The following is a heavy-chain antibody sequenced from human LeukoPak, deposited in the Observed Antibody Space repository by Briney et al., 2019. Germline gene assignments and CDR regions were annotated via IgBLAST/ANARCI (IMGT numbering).Heavy chain of an antibody. CDR1: GFTFSSYW. CDR3: AYFFCSSTSCEYFDY. J-gene: IGHJ4*02. Sequence: GGSLRLSCAASGFTFSSYWMHWVRQAPGKGLVWVSRIISVGSSTTYADSVKGRFTFSRANAKTPLYLKITCLRAEDPAVYYCAYFFCSSTSCEYFDYGGQGTLVTVSS. D-gene: IGHD2-2*01. V-gene: IGHV3-74*01. CDR2: IISVGSST.